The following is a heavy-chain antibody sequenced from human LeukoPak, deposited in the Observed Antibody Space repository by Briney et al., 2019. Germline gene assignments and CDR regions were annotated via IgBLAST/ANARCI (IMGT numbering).Heavy chain of an antibody. J-gene: IGHJ6*04. V-gene: IGHV1-69*04. CDR2: IIPIFGIA. CDR3: ASRAYGGVRGNSTYYYGMDV. Sequence: GASVKVSCKASGGTFSSYAISWVRQAPGQGLEWIGRIIPIFGIANYAQKFQGRVTITADKSTSTAYMELSSLRSEDTAVYYCASRAYGGVRGNSTYYYGMDVWGKGTTVTVSS. CDR1: GGTFSSYA. D-gene: IGHD4-23*01.